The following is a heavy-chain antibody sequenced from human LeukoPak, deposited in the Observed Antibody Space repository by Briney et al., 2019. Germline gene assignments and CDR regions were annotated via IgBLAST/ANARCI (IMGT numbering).Heavy chain of an antibody. CDR1: GFSLRSSE. CDR2: ISNSGGTT. V-gene: IGHV3-23*01. D-gene: IGHD1-26*01. Sequence: GASLGLSCAASGFSLRSSEMNWVRQAPGKGLEWVSAISNSGGTTYYADSVKGRFTVSRDNSKNTLYVQMNSLRAEDTAVYYCARLATDYSGLDVWGQGTTVTVSS. J-gene: IGHJ6*02. CDR3: ARLATDYSGLDV.